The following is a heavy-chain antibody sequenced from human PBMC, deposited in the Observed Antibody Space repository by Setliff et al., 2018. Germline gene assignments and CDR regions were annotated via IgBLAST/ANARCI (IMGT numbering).Heavy chain of an antibody. CDR3: SRLDRFCTRTTCQRLSGDDC. J-gene: IGHJ4*02. CDR1: GYAVTGYH. CDR2: INPNTGGT. V-gene: IGHV1-2*02. Sequence: ASVKVSCKASGYAVTGYHIHWVRQAPGQGPEWMGWINPNTGGTNYAQKFQGRVTMTRDTSITTAYMELSSLRSDDTAVYYCSRLDRFCTRTTCQRLSGDDCWGQGTLVTVSS. D-gene: IGHD2-8*01.